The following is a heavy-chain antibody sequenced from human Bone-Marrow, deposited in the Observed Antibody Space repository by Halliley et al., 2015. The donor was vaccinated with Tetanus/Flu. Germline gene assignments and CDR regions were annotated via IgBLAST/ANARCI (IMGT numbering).Heavy chain of an antibody. CDR1: GGSISNYY. D-gene: IGHD2-8*02. CDR3: ARHPRTGDPRNYNFHL. J-gene: IGHJ4*02. Sequence: GLVKPSETLSLTCTVSGGSISNYYWSWIRQPPGKGLDWIGYIYSSGGTNYNPSLKSRVTMSVDTSKNHLSLKLTSVTAADTAVYYCARHPRTGDPRNYNFHLWGQGTLVTVSS. CDR2: IYSSGGT. V-gene: IGHV4-59*08.